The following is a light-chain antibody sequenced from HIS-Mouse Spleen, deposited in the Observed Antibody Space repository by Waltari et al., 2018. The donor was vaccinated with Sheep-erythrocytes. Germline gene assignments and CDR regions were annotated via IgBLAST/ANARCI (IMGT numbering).Light chain of an antibody. V-gene: IGLV2-23*01. CDR2: EGS. CDR1: SSDVGSYNL. CDR3: CSYAGSSTPWV. Sequence: QSALTQPASVSGSPGQSITISCTGTSSDVGSYNLVSWYQNTPGKAPKLMIYEGSKRPSGVSNRFSGSKSGNTASLTISGLQAEDEADYYCCSYAGSSTPWVFGGGTKLTVL. J-gene: IGLJ3*02.